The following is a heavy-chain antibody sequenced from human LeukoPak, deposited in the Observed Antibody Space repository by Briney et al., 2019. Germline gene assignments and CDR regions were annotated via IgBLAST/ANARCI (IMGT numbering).Heavy chain of an antibody. CDR2: ISGSGGST. J-gene: IGHJ4*02. V-gene: IGHV3-23*01. D-gene: IGHD3-22*01. CDR3: AKVDDSSGYYAKTFDY. Sequence: PGGSLRLSCAASGFTFSSYGMSWVRQAPGKGLEWVSAISGSGGSTYYADSVKGRFTISRDNSKNTLYLQMNSLRAEDTAVYYCAKVDDSSGYYAKTFDYWGQGTLVTVSS. CDR1: GFTFSSYG.